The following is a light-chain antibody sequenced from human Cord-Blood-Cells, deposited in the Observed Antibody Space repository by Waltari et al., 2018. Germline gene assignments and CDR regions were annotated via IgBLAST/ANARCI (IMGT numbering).Light chain of an antibody. CDR1: QSLLHSNGYNY. CDR2: LGS. Sequence: DIVMTQSPLSLPVTPGEPDSISCRPSQSLLHSNGYNYLDWYLQKPGQSPQLLIYLGSNRASGVPDRFSGSGSGTDFTLKISRVEAEDVGVYYCMQALQTPYTFGQGTKLEIK. J-gene: IGKJ2*01. CDR3: MQALQTPYT. V-gene: IGKV2-28*01.